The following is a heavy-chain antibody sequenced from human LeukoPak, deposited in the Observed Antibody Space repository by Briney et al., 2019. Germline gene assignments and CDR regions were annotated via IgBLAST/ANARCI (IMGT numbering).Heavy chain of an antibody. CDR3: VALGNSGNS. Sequence: GGSLSLSCAASGFTFSGHWMSWVRQAPAKGLEWVAHMNGDGSQIYYMDFVKGRFTISRDNAKNSLYLQMNGLRAEDTAVYYFVALGNSGNSWGQGTMVIGSS. J-gene: IGHJ3*01. V-gene: IGHV3-7*01. CDR1: GFTFSGHW. CDR2: MNGDGSQI. D-gene: IGHD1-26*01.